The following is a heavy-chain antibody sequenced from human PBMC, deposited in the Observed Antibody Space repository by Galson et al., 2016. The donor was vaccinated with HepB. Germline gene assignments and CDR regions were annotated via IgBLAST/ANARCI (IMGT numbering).Heavy chain of an antibody. CDR2: IYWDDDK. CDR1: GFSLGTSGMG. Sequence: PALVKPTQTLTLTCTFSGFSLGTSGMGVGWIRQPPGKALEWPALIYWDDDKHYTPSLKSRLTITKDTSKNQVVLTMTNMDPVDTATYYCAHSMYYYGSGTYYATGNFDYWGQGTLVAVSS. J-gene: IGHJ4*02. V-gene: IGHV2-5*02. D-gene: IGHD3-10*01. CDR3: AHSMYYYGSGTYYATGNFDY.